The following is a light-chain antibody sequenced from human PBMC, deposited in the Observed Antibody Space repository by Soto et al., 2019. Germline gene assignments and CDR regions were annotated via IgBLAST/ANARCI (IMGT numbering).Light chain of an antibody. CDR2: DAS. J-gene: IGKJ4*01. CDR1: HDISDY. CDR3: QHYDSLSLT. Sequence: EIEMTQSPSSLSASVGDRVIITYRASHDISDYLNWYQQEPRKAPKFLIYDASNLETGVPSRFSGSGFGTEFNFTISSLQPEDVATYYCQHYDSLSLTFGGGTKVDIK. V-gene: IGKV1-33*01.